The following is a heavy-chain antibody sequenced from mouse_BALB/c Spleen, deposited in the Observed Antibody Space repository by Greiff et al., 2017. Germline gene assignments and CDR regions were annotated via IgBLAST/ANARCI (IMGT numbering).Heavy chain of an antibody. CDR1: GFAFSSYD. Sequence: EVQVVESGGGLVKPGGSLKLSCAASGFAFSSYDMSWVRQTPEKRLEWVAYISSGGGSTYYPDTVKGRFTISRDNAKNTLYLQMSSLKSEDTAMYYCARPPYYGSSYVGTYWGQGTLVTVSA. CDR3: ARPPYYGSSYVGTY. J-gene: IGHJ3*01. V-gene: IGHV5-12-1*01. D-gene: IGHD1-1*01. CDR2: ISSGGGST.